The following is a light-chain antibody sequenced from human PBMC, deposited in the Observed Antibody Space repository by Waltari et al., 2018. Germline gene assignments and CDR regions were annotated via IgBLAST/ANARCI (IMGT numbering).Light chain of an antibody. Sequence: QSVLTQPPSASGTPGQTVIIPFSGCSSNLALHTVNWSQHLPGTAPKLLIYRDNQRPSGVPDRFSGSKSGTSASLAITDLQSEDEADYYCAGWDDSLNGVFGGGTKLTVL. V-gene: IGLV1-44*01. J-gene: IGLJ3*02. CDR2: RDN. CDR1: SSNLALHT. CDR3: AGWDDSLNGV.